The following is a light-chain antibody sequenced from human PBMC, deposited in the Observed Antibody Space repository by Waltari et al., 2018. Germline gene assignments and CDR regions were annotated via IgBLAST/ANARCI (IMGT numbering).Light chain of an antibody. CDR1: GSNIGNNF. V-gene: IGLV1-51*01. CDR2: DKN. Sequence: QSVLTQPPSVSAAPGQKVTISCSGTGSNIGNNFVSWYQQLPGTAPKLLIYDKNNRPSGIPDRFSGSKSGTSATLGITGLQTGDEADYYCGTWDTDLSVVFGGGTKLTVL. J-gene: IGLJ2*01. CDR3: GTWDTDLSVV.